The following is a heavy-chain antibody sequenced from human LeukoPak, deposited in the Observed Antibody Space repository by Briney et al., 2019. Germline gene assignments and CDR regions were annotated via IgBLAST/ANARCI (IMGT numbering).Heavy chain of an antibody. Sequence: GGSLRLSCAASGFTFSSYWMHWVRQAPGKGLVWVSRINSDGSSTSYADSVKGRFTISRDNAKNTLYLQMNSLRAEDTAVYYCARVGASTGAFDIWGQGTMVTVSS. D-gene: IGHD1-26*01. V-gene: IGHV3-74*01. CDR2: INSDGSST. J-gene: IGHJ3*02. CDR1: GFTFSSYW. CDR3: ARVGASTGAFDI.